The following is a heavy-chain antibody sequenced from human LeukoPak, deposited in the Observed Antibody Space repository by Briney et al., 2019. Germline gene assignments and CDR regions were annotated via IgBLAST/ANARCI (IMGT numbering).Heavy chain of an antibody. D-gene: IGHD3-22*01. CDR1: GYSFSNYW. Sequence: GESLKISCKGSGYSFSNYWIGWVRQMPGKGLEWMGIIYPGDSDTRYSPSFQGQVTISADKSINTAYLQWSSLRASDSAMYYCARRYYYDSATYALRGPYYFDYWGQGTLVTVSS. CDR3: ARRYYYDSATYALRGPYYFDY. J-gene: IGHJ4*02. CDR2: IYPGDSDT. V-gene: IGHV5-51*01.